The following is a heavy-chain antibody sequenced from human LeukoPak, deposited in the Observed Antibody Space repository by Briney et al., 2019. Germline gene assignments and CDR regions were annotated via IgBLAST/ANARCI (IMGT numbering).Heavy chain of an antibody. Sequence: SETLSLTCTVSGGSISSYYWGWIRQPPGKGLEWIGYIYYSGSTNYNPSLKSRVTISVDTSKNQFSLKLSSVTAADTAVYYCARLPHYYDSSGYYLGFFDYWGQGTLVTVSS. CDR1: GGSISSYY. D-gene: IGHD3-22*01. V-gene: IGHV4-59*08. CDR3: ARLPHYYDSSGYYLGFFDY. J-gene: IGHJ4*02. CDR2: IYYSGST.